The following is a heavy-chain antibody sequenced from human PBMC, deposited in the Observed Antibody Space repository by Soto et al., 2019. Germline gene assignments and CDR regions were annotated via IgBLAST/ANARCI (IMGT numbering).Heavy chain of an antibody. CDR3: AIEGGGVAVRRGGLDV. V-gene: IGHV1-46*01. CDR1: GYTFTNYF. Sequence: QVQLVQSGAEVKNPGASVKVSCKASGYTFTNYFMHWVRQAPGQGLEWMGIINTSIGTTTYAQKLTGRVTMTRETSTRTVYMELSSLTSEDTAIDSCAIEGGGVAVRRGGLDVLGQVTAVTVSS. D-gene: IGHD6-6*01. CDR2: INTSIGTT. J-gene: IGHJ6*02.